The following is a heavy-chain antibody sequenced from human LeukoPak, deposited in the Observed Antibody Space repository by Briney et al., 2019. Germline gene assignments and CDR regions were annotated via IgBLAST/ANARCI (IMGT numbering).Heavy chain of an antibody. CDR1: GFTFSSYG. CDR3: AKFAKSSGSSPFDY. V-gene: IGHV3-23*01. CDR2: ISGSGGST. J-gene: IGHJ4*02. D-gene: IGHD1-26*01. Sequence: GALRLSCAASGFTFSSYGMSWVRQAPGKGLEWVSAISGSGGSTYYADSVKGRFTISRDNSKNTLYLQMNSLRAEDTAVYYCAKFAKSSGSSPFDYWGQGTLVTVSS.